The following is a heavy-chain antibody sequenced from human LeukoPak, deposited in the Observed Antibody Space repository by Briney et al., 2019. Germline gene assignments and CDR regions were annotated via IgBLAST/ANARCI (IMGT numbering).Heavy chain of an antibody. Sequence: SVKVSCKASGGTFSSYAISWVRQAPGQGLEWMGRIIPIFGTANYAQKFQGRVTITMDESTSTAYMELSSLRSEDTAVYYCAGDGYGDPDEIWGQGTLVTVSS. CDR3: AGDGYGDPDEI. J-gene: IGHJ4*02. V-gene: IGHV1-69*05. CDR1: GGTFSSYA. D-gene: IGHD4-17*01. CDR2: IIPIFGTA.